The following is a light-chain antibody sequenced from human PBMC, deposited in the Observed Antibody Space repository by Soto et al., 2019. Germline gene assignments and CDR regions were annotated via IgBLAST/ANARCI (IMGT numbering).Light chain of an antibody. CDR1: QSVRTS. J-gene: IGKJ5*01. CDR2: DAS. V-gene: IGKV3-11*01. Sequence: EIVLTQSPATLSLSPGERATLSCRASQSVRTSLAWYQQQPGQAPRLLIYDASNKATGIPARFSGSGSGTDFTLTISSLDPQDFAVYYCQQRSNWPPAFGQGTRLEI. CDR3: QQRSNWPPA.